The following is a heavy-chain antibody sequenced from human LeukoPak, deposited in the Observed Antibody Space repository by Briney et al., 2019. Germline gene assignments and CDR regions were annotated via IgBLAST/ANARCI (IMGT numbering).Heavy chain of an antibody. D-gene: IGHD3-22*01. J-gene: IGHJ4*02. CDR2: IYIGGST. V-gene: IGHV3-53*01. Sequence: GGSLRLSCAASGFIVSSNYMSWVRQAPGKGLEWVAVIYIGGSTYHADSVKGRFTISRDNSENTLYLQMNSLRAEDTAVYYCARIGNYYDSSYYFDYWGQGTLVTVSS. CDR1: GFIVSSNY. CDR3: ARIGNYYDSSYYFDY.